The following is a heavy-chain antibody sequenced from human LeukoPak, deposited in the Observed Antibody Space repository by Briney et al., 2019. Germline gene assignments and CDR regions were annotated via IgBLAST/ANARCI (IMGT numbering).Heavy chain of an antibody. CDR1: GFTFSSYT. V-gene: IGHV3-48*04. J-gene: IGHJ6*02. CDR2: ISSTGNTI. CDR3: ARVRGSYYSAMDV. Sequence: PGGSLRLSCAASGFTFSSYTMTWVRQAPGKGLEWVSYISSTGNTIYYADSVKGRFIISRDNAKNSLYLQMNSLRVEDTAVYYCARVRGSYYSAMDVWGQRTTVTVSS. D-gene: IGHD3-10*01.